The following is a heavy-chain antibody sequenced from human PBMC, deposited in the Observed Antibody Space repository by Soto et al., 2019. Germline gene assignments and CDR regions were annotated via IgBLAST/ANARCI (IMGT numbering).Heavy chain of an antibody. J-gene: IGHJ6*02. Sequence: ASVKVSCKASGYTFTSYAMHWVRQAPGQRLEWMGWINAGNGNTKYSQKIQSRVTTTRDTSASTAYIELSNLRSEDTAVYYCARYPVYYDFWSGPVHYYYGMDVWGQGTTVTVSS. CDR3: ARYPVYYDFWSGPVHYYYGMDV. D-gene: IGHD3-3*01. V-gene: IGHV1-3*01. CDR2: INAGNGNT. CDR1: GYTFTSYA.